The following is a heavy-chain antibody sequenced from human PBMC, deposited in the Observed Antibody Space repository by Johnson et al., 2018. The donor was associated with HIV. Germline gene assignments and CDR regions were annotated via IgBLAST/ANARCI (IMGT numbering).Heavy chain of an antibody. D-gene: IGHD1-26*01. CDR1: EFIVSIHY. CDR2: INWNGGST. CDR3: AKPLRWDFAVDAFDI. V-gene: IGHV3-20*04. Sequence: VQLVESGGGLIQPWGSLRLSCAVSEFIVSIHYMSWVRQAPGKGLEWVSGINWNGGSTGYADPVKGRFTISRDNAKNSLYLQMNSLRAEDTAVYYCAKPLRWDFAVDAFDIWGQGTMVTVSS. J-gene: IGHJ3*02.